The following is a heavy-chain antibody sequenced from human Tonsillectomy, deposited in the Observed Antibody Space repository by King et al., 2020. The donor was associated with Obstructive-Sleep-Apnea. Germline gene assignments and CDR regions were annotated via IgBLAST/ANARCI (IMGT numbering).Heavy chain of an antibody. Sequence: VQLVESGGGVVQPGRSLRLSCAASGFTFTNFPIHWVRQAPGKGLEWVALISSDGRKQYYADSVKGRFTISRDTSKNTVYLQMISLRFEATAVYYCARGELISGMVTIVYFRHWGQGTLVTVSS. J-gene: IGHJ1*01. V-gene: IGHV3-30*01. CDR1: GFTFTNFP. CDR2: ISSDGRKQ. D-gene: IGHD3-3*01. CDR3: ARGELISGMVTIVYFRH.